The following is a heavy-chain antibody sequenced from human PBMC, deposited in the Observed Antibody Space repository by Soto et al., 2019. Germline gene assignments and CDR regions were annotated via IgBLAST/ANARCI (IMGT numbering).Heavy chain of an antibody. Sequence: ASVKVSCKASGYTFSDYYIHWLRQSPGQGLEWMGWINPNSGGTKYAPKFQGGVTMTRDTSITTAYMELSRLRSGDTAVYYCAREPATAKPEGVDFWGQGTLVTVSS. CDR2: INPNSGGT. CDR1: GYTFSDYY. V-gene: IGHV1-2*02. CDR3: AREPATAKPEGVDF. D-gene: IGHD1-1*01. J-gene: IGHJ4*02.